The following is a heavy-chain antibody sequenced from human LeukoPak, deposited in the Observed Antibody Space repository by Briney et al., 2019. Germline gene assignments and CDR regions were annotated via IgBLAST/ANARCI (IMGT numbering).Heavy chain of an antibody. J-gene: IGHJ5*02. CDR2: VFPSGNT. D-gene: IGHD6-19*01. CDR1: GDSLGIFY. V-gene: IGHV4-4*07. CDR3: ARDMGSGWFDH. Sequence: SETLSLTCTVSGDSLGIFYWSWIRQPAGKGLEWIGRVFPSGNTKYNPSLKSRVTMSVDKAKNQFSLKLSSVTAADTAVYYCARDMGSGWFDHWGQGTLVTVSS.